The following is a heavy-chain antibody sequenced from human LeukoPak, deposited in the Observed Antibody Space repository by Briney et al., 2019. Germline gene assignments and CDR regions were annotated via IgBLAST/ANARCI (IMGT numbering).Heavy chain of an antibody. V-gene: IGHV3-15*01. CDR2: IKSKTDGGTT. Sequence: PGGSLRLSCAASGFTFSNAWMSWVRQAPGKGLGWVGRIKSKTDGGTTDYAAPVKGRFTISRDDSKNTLYLQMNSLKTEDTAVYYCTTTGYSSSWYRFWGQGTLVTVSS. CDR1: GFTFSNAW. D-gene: IGHD6-13*01. J-gene: IGHJ4*02. CDR3: TTTGYSSSWYRF.